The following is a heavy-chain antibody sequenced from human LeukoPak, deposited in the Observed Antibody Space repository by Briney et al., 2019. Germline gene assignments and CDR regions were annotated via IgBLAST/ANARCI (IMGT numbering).Heavy chain of an antibody. Sequence: GGSLRLSCAASGFSVSTKYMNWVRQAPGKGLEWASILYSGSDTYYANSVKGRFTISRDSSKNILFLQMNDLRAEDTAVYYCARVGDHFHWYLDLWGRGTLVTVSS. J-gene: IGHJ2*01. CDR1: GFSVSTKY. V-gene: IGHV3-53*01. CDR3: ARVGDHFHWYLDL. CDR2: LYSGSDT. D-gene: IGHD3-10*01.